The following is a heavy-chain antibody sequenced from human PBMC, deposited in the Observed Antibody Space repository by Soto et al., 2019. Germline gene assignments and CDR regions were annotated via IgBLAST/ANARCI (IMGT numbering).Heavy chain of an antibody. CDR3: ARDSDCHSTSCFFPPHV. D-gene: IGHD2-2*01. V-gene: IGHV3-21*06. J-gene: IGHJ6*02. CDR2: ISGGGSYI. Sequence: GSLRLSCSASGFTFSDENMSWVRQVPGKGLEWVSGISGGGSYIFYADSVQGRFSISRDNPKNSLFLEMNSLRVEDTAVYYCARDSDCHSTSCFFPPHVWGQGTTVTVSS. CDR1: GFTFSDEN.